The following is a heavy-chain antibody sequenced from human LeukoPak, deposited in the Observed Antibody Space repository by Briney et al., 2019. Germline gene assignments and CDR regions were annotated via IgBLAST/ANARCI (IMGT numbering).Heavy chain of an antibody. D-gene: IGHD7-27*01. V-gene: IGHV4-59*01. J-gene: IGHJ4*02. CDR3: ATRKLGNDY. CDR1: GGSISSYY. Sequence: PSETLSLTCTVSGGSISSYYWSWIRQPPGKGLEWIGYIYYSGSTNYNPSLKSRVTISADTSKNQFSLKLYSVTAADTAAYYCATRKLGNDYWGQGTLVTVSS. CDR2: IYYSGST.